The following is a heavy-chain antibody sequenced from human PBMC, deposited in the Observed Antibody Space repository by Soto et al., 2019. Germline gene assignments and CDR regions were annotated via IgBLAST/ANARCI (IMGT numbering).Heavy chain of an antibody. D-gene: IGHD3-3*01. CDR2: ISGSGGST. CDR3: AKSEHSWYYDFWSGYYTPDY. Sequence: GGSLRLSCAASGFTFSSYAMSWVRQAPGKGLEWVSAISGSGGSTYYADSVKGRFTISRDNSKNTLYLQMNSLRAEDTAVYYCAKSEHSWYYDFWSGYYTPDYWGQGTLVTVSS. J-gene: IGHJ4*02. V-gene: IGHV3-23*01. CDR1: GFTFSSYA.